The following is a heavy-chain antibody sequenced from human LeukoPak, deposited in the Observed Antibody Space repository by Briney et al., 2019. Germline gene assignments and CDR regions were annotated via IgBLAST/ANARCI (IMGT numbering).Heavy chain of an antibody. CDR3: ARAGTNWSSGCYFDY. Sequence: SETLSLTCTVSGGSIGNYYWSWIRQPPGKGLECLGYIYYSGSTNYSPSLRSRLTMSLDTSKNQFSLKLSSVTAADTAGYYCARAGTNWSSGCYFDYWGQGALVTVSS. J-gene: IGHJ4*02. V-gene: IGHV4-59*01. CDR1: GGSIGNYY. D-gene: IGHD1-1*01. CDR2: IYYSGST.